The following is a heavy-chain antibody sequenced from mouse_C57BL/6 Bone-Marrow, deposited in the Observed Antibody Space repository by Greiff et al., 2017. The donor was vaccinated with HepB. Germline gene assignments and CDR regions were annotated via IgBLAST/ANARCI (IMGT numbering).Heavy chain of an antibody. Sequence: EVKLVESGGGLVQPGGSLSLSCAASGFTFTDYYMSWVRQPPGKALEWLGFIRNKANGYTTEYSASVKGRFTISRDNSQSILYLQMNALRAEDSATYYCARFPHYYGSSRYAMDYWGQGTSVTVSS. CDR3: ARFPHYYGSSRYAMDY. J-gene: IGHJ4*01. D-gene: IGHD1-1*01. CDR1: GFTFTDYY. CDR2: IRNKANGYTT. V-gene: IGHV7-3*01.